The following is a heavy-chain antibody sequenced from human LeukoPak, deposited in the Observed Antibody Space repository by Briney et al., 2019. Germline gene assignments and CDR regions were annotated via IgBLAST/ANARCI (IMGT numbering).Heavy chain of an antibody. CDR1: GDSISSYY. Sequence: PSETLSLTCSVSGDSISSYYWSWIRQPPGKGLEWIGYIYYSGSTNYNPSLKSRVTISVDTSKNQFSLRLSSVTAADTAVYYCAEGVGAARPGEYWGQGTLVTVSS. CDR3: AEGVGAARPGEY. V-gene: IGHV4-59*01. D-gene: IGHD3-10*01. CDR2: IYYSGST. J-gene: IGHJ4*02.